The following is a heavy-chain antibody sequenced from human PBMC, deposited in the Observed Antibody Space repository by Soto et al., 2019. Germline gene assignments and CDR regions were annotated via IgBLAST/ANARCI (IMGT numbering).Heavy chain of an antibody. CDR3: ARDGGLRFGEFPDY. CDR2: IWYDGSNK. J-gene: IGHJ4*02. D-gene: IGHD3-16*01. CDR1: GFTFSSYG. V-gene: IGHV3-33*01. Sequence: GGSLRLSCAASGFTFSSYGMHWVRQAPGKGLEWVAVIWYDGSNKYYADSVKGRFTISRDNSKNRLYLQMNSLRAEDTAVYYCARDGGLRFGEFPDYWGQGTLVTVSS.